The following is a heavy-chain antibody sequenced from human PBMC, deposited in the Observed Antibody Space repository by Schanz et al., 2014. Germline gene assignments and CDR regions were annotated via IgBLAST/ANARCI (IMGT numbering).Heavy chain of an antibody. CDR2: IYSGIGA. CDR1: GFTVSSNH. CDR3: AKDSTHIDIVRVPTAIDY. D-gene: IGHD2-2*01. Sequence: EGQLAESGGGLVQPGGSLRLSCAVSGFTVSSNHMSWVRQAPGKGLEWVSVIYSGIGAYYADSVKDRFTVSRDNSKNTLYLHMNTLRSEDTAVYYCAKDSTHIDIVRVPTAIDYWGQGTLVTVSS. V-gene: IGHV3-66*01. J-gene: IGHJ4*02.